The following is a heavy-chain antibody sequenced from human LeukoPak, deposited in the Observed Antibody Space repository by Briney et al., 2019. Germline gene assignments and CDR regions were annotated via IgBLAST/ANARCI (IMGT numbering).Heavy chain of an antibody. D-gene: IGHD2-2*01. CDR3: ARALSVPYNWFDP. J-gene: IGHJ5*02. V-gene: IGHV4-4*07. Sequence: PSETLSLTCTVSGGSISSNYWSWIRQPPGKGLEWIGRIYASGSTRYDPSLKSRVTMSVDTSKNQFSLKLSPVTAADTAVYYCARALSVPYNWFDPWGQGTLVTVSS. CDR2: IYASGST. CDR1: GGSISSNY.